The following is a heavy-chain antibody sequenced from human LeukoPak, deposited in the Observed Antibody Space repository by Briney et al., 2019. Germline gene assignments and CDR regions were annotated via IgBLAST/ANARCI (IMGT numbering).Heavy chain of an antibody. CDR3: ARVTTLTRDDRGISHWYFDL. V-gene: IGHV4-31*03. D-gene: IGHD4-17*01. CDR1: GGSIISDGYY. J-gene: IGHJ2*01. CDR2: IYSSGST. Sequence: SETLTLTCTVSGGSIISDGYYWSWIRQHPLKGLEYIVYIYSSGSTYNNPSFGGRFALSVDTSKNQFSLKLTSVGAADTAVYYCARVTTLTRDDRGISHWYFDLWGRGAQVTVSS.